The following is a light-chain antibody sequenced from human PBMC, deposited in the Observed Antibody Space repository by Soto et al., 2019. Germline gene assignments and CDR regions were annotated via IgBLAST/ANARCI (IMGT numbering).Light chain of an antibody. CDR2: DAS. Sequence: AIQLTQSSSSLSASVGDRVTIACRASQGISSALAWYQQIPGKAPKLLIYDASTLESGVPSRFSGSGSGTDFTLTISSLQPEDFATYYCQQFSSYPITFGPGTKVDIK. CDR1: QGISSA. J-gene: IGKJ3*01. V-gene: IGKV1-13*02. CDR3: QQFSSYPIT.